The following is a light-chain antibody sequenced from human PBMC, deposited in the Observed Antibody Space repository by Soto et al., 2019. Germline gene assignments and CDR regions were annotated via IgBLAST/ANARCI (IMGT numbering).Light chain of an antibody. CDR1: QSVSIY. CDR2: GAS. J-gene: IGKJ4*02. CDR3: QQYNYWPLT. Sequence: EIVMTQSPATLSVSPGERVTLSCRASQSVSIYLAWYQQRPGQAPRPLIYGASTRATGIPARFSASGSGTEFTLTINSLQSEVFAVYYCQQYNYWPLTFGGGTRVEI. V-gene: IGKV3-15*01.